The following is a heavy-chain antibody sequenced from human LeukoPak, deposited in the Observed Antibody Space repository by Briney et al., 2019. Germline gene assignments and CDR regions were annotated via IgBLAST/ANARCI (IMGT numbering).Heavy chain of an antibody. D-gene: IGHD1-26*01. CDR2: INHSGST. Sequence: SETLSLTCAVYGGSFSGYYWSWIRQPPGKGLEWIGEINHSGSTNYNPSLKSRVTISVDTSKNQFSLKLSSVTAADTAVYYCASGSYTRNFDYWGQGTLVTVSS. CDR3: ASGSYTRNFDY. V-gene: IGHV4-34*01. CDR1: GGSFSGYY. J-gene: IGHJ4*02.